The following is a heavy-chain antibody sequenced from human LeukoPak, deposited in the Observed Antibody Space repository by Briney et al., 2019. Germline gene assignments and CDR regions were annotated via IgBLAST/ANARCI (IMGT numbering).Heavy chain of an antibody. Sequence: RAGESLKISCKGSGYSFTSYWIGWVRQMPGKGLEWMGIIYPGDSDTRYSPSFQGQVTISADKSISTAYLQWSSLKASDTAMYYCARRGYYDSSGYYYESGPLDYWGQGTLVTVSS. J-gene: IGHJ4*02. CDR3: ARRGYYDSSGYYYESGPLDY. CDR1: GYSFTSYW. V-gene: IGHV5-51*01. CDR2: IYPGDSDT. D-gene: IGHD3-22*01.